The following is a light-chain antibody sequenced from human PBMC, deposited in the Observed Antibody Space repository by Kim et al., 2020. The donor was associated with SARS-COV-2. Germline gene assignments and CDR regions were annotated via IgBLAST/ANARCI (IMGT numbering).Light chain of an antibody. Sequence: VTPGQTASITCSGDKLGDKYACWYQQKPGQSPVLVIYQDSKRPSGIPERFSGSNSGNTATLTISGTQAMDEADYYCQAWDSSTGVVFGGGTQLTVL. CDR2: QDS. CDR3: QAWDSSTGVV. J-gene: IGLJ2*01. V-gene: IGLV3-1*01. CDR1: KLGDKY.